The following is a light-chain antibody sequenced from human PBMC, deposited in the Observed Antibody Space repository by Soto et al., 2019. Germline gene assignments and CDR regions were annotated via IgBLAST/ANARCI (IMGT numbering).Light chain of an antibody. CDR1: QSLLHSNGYNY. J-gene: IGKJ1*01. CDR3: MQPLQSWT. Sequence: DIVIIQTPLSLPVTPREPASISGRYSQSLLHSNGYNYFDWYLQTPGKSPKLLIYLGSNPASGVPDRLSGGGSGTDFTMKIRRVEAEDAGVYYCMQPLQSWTFGQGTKVDIK. CDR2: LGS. V-gene: IGKV2-28*01.